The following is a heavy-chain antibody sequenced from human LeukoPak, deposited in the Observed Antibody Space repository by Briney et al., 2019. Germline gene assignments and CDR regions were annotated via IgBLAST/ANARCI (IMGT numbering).Heavy chain of an antibody. J-gene: IGHJ4*02. D-gene: IGHD4-17*01. V-gene: IGHV3-33*03. CDR3: AKDPSGDYVGAFDF. CDR1: GFTFSSYG. CDR2: IWYGGSNK. Sequence: GGSLRLSCAASGFTFSSYGMHWVRQAPGKGLEWVAVIWYGGSNKYYADSVKGRFTISRDNSKNTLFLQMNSLRAEDTAVYYCAKDPSGDYVGAFDFWGQGMMVSVSS.